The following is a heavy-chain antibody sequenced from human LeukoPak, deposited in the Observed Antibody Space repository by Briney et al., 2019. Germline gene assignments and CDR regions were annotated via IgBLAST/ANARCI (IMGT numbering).Heavy chain of an antibody. CDR1: GFTFSDYY. D-gene: IGHD6-19*01. CDR3: ARGPYSSGSSADY. CDR2: ISSSDTCT. J-gene: IGHJ4*02. V-gene: IGHV3-11*06. Sequence: GGSLRLSCAASGFTFSDYYMSWIRQAPGKGLEWVSYISSSDTCTNYADSVKGRFTISRDNAKNSLYLQMNSLGAEDTAVYYCARGPYSSGSSADYWGQGTLVTVSS.